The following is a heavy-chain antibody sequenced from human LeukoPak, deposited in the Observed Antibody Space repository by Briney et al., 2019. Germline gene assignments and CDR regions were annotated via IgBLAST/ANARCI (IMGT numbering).Heavy chain of an antibody. V-gene: IGHV3-66*02. CDR2: LYSDDSA. CDR1: GSSISSGY. Sequence: PGGSLRLSCVASGSSISSGYMTWARQAPGKALEWVSLLYSDDSAYYPDFVKGRFTISRDNSKSTLHLQMDTLRTEDTAMYYCARDPWQGSTTLHWGQGIMVTVSP. D-gene: IGHD1-26*01. CDR3: ARDPWQGSTTLH. J-gene: IGHJ4*02.